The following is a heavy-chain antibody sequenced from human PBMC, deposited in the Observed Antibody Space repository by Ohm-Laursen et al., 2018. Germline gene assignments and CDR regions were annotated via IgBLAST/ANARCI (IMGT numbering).Heavy chain of an antibody. V-gene: IGHV3-53*01. CDR1: GFTFSDYY. Sequence: SLRLSCSAFGFTFSDYYMNWIRQTPGKGLEWVSVIYSGGRTHYADSVKGRSTISRDNSKNTLYLQMNSLRAEDTAIYYCARGAGNYYYGMDVWGPGTTVIVSS. CDR2: IYSGGRT. J-gene: IGHJ6*02. CDR3: ARGAGNYYYGMDV.